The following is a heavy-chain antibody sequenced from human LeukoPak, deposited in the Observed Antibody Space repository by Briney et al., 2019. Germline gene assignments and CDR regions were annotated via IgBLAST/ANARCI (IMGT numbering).Heavy chain of an antibody. CDR1: GGPFTNYQ. Sequence: KPSETLSLTCAVSGGPFTNYQWTWIRQPPGKGLEWIGEINHRGSANYNPSLESRVTISVDTSKKQFSLRLTSVTAADTAVYYCARGLWFGDSGGVHPWGQGILVTVSS. D-gene: IGHD3-10*01. J-gene: IGHJ5*02. V-gene: IGHV4-34*01. CDR2: INHRGSA. CDR3: ARGLWFGDSGGVHP.